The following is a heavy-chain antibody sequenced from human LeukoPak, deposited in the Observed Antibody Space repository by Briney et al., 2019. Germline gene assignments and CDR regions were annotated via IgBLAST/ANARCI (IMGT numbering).Heavy chain of an antibody. CDR2: INHSGST. Sequence: SETLSLTCAVYGGSFSGYYWSWIRQPPGKGLEWIGEINHSGSTNYNPSLKSRVTISVDTSKNQFSLKLSSVTAADTAVYYCARHVDSGWYRGLDIWGQGTMVTVSS. J-gene: IGHJ3*02. CDR3: ARHVDSGWYRGLDI. CDR1: GGSFSGYY. D-gene: IGHD6-19*01. V-gene: IGHV4-34*01.